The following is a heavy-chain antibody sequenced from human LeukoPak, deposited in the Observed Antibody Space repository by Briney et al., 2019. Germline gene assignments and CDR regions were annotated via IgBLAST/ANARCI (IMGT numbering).Heavy chain of an antibody. V-gene: IGHV1-69*05. CDR2: IIPIFGTA. CDR3: ARDRGIAAAVDLFDY. CDR1: GGTFISYA. J-gene: IGHJ4*02. Sequence: ASVKVSCKASGGTFISYAISWVRQAPGQGLEGMGGIIPIFGTANYAQKFQGRVTITTDESTSTAYMELSSLRSEDTAVYYCARDRGIAAAVDLFDYWGQGTLVTVSS. D-gene: IGHD6-13*01.